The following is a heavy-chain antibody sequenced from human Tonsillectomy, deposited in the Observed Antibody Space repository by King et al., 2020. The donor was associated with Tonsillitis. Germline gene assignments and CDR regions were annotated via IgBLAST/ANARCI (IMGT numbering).Heavy chain of an antibody. CDR2: INPNSGDT. CDR3: TRDQRYYDKGDWYFDL. V-gene: IGHV1-2*02. D-gene: IGHD3-22*01. J-gene: IGHJ2*01. CDR1: GYTFTGHY. Sequence: VQLVESGAEVKKPGVSVKVSCKASGYTFTGHYIHWVRQAPGQGLEWMGWINPNSGDTKYAQKFQGRVTMTRDTSITTAYMELSRLRSDDTAVYYCTRDQRYYDKGDWYFDLWGRGTLVTVSS.